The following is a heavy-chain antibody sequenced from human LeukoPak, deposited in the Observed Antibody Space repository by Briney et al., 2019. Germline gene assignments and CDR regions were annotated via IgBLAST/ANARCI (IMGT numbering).Heavy chain of an antibody. J-gene: IGHJ4*02. CDR3: ARDSSVSGSFDY. CDR1: GYTFTAYY. Sequence: ASVKVSCKASGYTFTAYYMHWVRQAPGQGLEWMGRINPNSGGTNYAQKFQGRVTMTRDTSISTAYVELSRLRSDDTAVYYCARDSSVSGSFDYWGQGTLVTVSS. D-gene: IGHD3-10*01. V-gene: IGHV1-2*06. CDR2: INPNSGGT.